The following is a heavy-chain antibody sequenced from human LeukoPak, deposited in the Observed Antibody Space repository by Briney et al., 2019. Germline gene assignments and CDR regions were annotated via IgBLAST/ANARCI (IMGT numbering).Heavy chain of an antibody. D-gene: IGHD1-7*01. V-gene: IGHV3-21*01. Sequence: PGGSLRLSCAASGFTFSSYTMNWVRQAPGKGLEWVSSITSNTRYIFYADSVKGRFTISRDNAKKSLYLQMNSLRAEDTALYYCAKNRVVFNWNYAYYFDNWGQGTLVTVSS. CDR1: GFTFSSYT. CDR2: ITSNTRYI. CDR3: AKNRVVFNWNYAYYFDN. J-gene: IGHJ4*02.